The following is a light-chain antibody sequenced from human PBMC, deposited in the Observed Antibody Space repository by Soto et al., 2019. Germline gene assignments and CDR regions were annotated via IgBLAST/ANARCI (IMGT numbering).Light chain of an antibody. J-gene: IGKJ3*01. CDR2: SAS. CDR3: QQSYTAPFT. V-gene: IGKV1-39*01. CDR1: QSIGTS. Sequence: DFQMTQSPSSLSASVGDRVSITCRASQSIGTSLNWYQQKPGKAPKLLIYSASTLQGRGPSRFSGSGYGTYFTLTISSLQPEDFATYYCQQSYTAPFTFGPGTKVDVK.